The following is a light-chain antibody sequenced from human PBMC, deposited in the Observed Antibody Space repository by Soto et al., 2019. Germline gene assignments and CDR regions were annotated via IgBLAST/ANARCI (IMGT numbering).Light chain of an antibody. CDR1: QSVSGS. J-gene: IGKJ2*01. CDR3: QQRSNWPYT. V-gene: IGKV3-11*01. CDR2: DAS. Sequence: EIVLTQSPATLSLSPGERATLSCRASQSVSGSLAWYQQKLGQAPRHLIYDASNRATGIPARFSGSGSGTDFTLTISSLEPEDFAVYYCQQRSNWPYTFGQGTKLEIK.